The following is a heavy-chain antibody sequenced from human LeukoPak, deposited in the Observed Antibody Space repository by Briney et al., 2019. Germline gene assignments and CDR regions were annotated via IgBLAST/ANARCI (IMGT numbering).Heavy chain of an antibody. V-gene: IGHV6-1*01. CDR3: ARDVLDSSGFYGKGYYFDF. D-gene: IGHD3-22*01. CDR1: GDSVSSNSVS. Sequence: SQTLSLTCAISGDSVSSNSVSWNWIRQSPSRGLEWLGRTKYRSRWFTDFGASMKGRIMINPDTSKNQFSLHLNSVTPEDTAVYYCARDVLDSSGFYGKGYYFDFWGQGILVTVSS. CDR2: TKYRSRWFT. J-gene: IGHJ4*02.